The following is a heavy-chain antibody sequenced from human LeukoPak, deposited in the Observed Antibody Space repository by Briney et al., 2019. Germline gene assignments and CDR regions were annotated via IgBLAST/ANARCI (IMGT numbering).Heavy chain of an antibody. J-gene: IGHJ5*02. Sequence: PSETLSLTCTVSGGSISSSSYYWGWIRQPPGKGLEWIGSIYYSGSTYYNPSLKSRVTISVDTSKNQFSLKLSSVTAADMAVYYCARVYYDSSGLLPYWFDPWGQGTLVTVSS. CDR3: ARVYYDSSGLLPYWFDP. V-gene: IGHV4-39*01. CDR2: IYYSGST. D-gene: IGHD3-22*01. CDR1: GGSISSSSYY.